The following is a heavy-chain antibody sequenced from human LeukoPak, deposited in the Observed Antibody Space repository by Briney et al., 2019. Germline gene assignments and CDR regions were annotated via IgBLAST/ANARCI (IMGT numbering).Heavy chain of an antibody. CDR3: ARVRYRLAETYIDY. D-gene: IGHD3-16*01. Sequence: ASVKVSCKASGYTFTSYDINWVRQATGQGLEWMGWINPNSGDTNYAQKFQGRVTMTRDTSISTAYMELSRLRSDDTAVYYCARVRYRLAETYIDYWGQGTLVTVSS. V-gene: IGHV1-2*02. J-gene: IGHJ4*02. CDR1: GYTFTSYD. CDR2: INPNSGDT.